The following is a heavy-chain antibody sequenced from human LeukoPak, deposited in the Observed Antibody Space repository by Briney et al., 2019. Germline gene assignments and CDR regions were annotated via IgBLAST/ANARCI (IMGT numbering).Heavy chain of an antibody. CDR1: GYTFTSYG. D-gene: IGHD2-15*01. CDR2: ISAYNGNT. J-gene: IGHJ6*03. V-gene: IGHV1-18*01. CDR3: ARKRYCSGGSCSPRYYYYMDV. Sequence: GASVKVSCKASGYTFTSYGISWVRQAPGQGLEWMGWISAYNGNTNYAQKFQGRVTMTRDTSISTAYMELSRLRSDDTAVYYCARKRYCSGGSCSPRYYYYMDVWGKGTTVTVSS.